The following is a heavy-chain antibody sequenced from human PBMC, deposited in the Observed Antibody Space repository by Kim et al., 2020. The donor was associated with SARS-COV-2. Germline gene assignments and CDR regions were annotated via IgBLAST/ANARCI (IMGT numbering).Heavy chain of an antibody. V-gene: IGHV3-73*01. D-gene: IGHD3-10*01. CDR2: IRNKANNYAT. CDR3: TGKTGVSGFDY. J-gene: IGHJ4*02. Sequence: GGSLRLSCAASGLIFSDSAIHWVRQASGKGLEWVGGIRNKANNYATAYAASVTVRFTIARDDSKNKAYLQMNSLKTEDTAVYYCTGKTGVSGFDYWGQGTLVTVSS. CDR1: GLIFSDSA.